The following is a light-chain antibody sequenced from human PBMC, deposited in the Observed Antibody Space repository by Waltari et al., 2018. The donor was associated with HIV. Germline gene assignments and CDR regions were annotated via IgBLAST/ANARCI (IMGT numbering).Light chain of an antibody. CDR2: EVN. V-gene: IGLV2-14*01. J-gene: IGLJ1*01. Sequence: QSALTQPASVSGSLGQSITISCTGTSSDVGAYNSVSWYQQRPGKVPKLLIYEVNSRPSGIDNRFSGSKSGNTASLTSSGLQVEDEADYYCSSFTGSNTYVFGSGTKVTVL. CDR1: SSDVGAYNS. CDR3: SSFTGSNTYV.